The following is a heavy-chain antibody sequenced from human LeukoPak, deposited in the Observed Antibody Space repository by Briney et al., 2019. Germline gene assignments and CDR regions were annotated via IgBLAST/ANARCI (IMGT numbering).Heavy chain of an antibody. CDR3: ARDQGSGPLDY. D-gene: IGHD2-15*01. Sequence: ASVKVSCKASGYPFIDSYMHWIQQAPGKGLEWIGRIDPEIGETVYAQRFQGRVTMTTDTSTSTAYMELRSLRSDDTAVYYCARDQGSGPLDYWGQGTLVTVSS. CDR1: GYPFIDSY. J-gene: IGHJ4*02. V-gene: IGHV1-2*06. CDR2: IDPEIGET.